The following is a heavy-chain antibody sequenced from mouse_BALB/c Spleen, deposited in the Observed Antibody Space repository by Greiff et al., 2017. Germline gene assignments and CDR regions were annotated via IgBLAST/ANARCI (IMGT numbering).Heavy chain of an antibody. CDR2: ISSGGSYT. CDR3: TRDDGYFDY. Sequence: EVKLVESGGGLVKPGGSLKLSCAASGFTFSSYTMSWVRQTPEKRLEWVATISSGGSYTYYPDSVKGRFTISRDYAKNTLYLQMSSLKSEDTAMYYCTRDDGYFDYWGQGTTLTVSS. V-gene: IGHV5-6-4*01. J-gene: IGHJ2*01. CDR1: GFTFSSYT. D-gene: IGHD2-3*01.